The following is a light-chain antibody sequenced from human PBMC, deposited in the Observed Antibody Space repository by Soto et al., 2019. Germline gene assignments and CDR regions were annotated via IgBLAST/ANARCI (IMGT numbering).Light chain of an antibody. CDR3: MQALQTPFT. Sequence: DIVMTQSPLSLPVTPGEPASISCRSSQSVLHSNGYNHLDWYLQKPGQSPQLLIYLGSNRASGVPDRFSGRGSGTDFTLKISRVEAEDVGVYYCMQALQTPFTFGPGTKVDIK. J-gene: IGKJ3*01. CDR2: LGS. CDR1: QSVLHSNGYNH. V-gene: IGKV2-28*01.